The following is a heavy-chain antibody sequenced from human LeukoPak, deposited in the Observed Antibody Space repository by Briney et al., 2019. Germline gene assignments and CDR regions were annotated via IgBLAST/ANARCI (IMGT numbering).Heavy chain of an antibody. CDR3: ARDYDSSGYYWS. V-gene: IGHV4-59*01. Sequence: SETLSLTCTVSGDSISTYYWSWIRQPPGKGLEWIGYIYYSGSTNYNPSLKSRVTFSVDTSKNQFSLKLNSVTAADTAVYYCARDYDSSGYYWSWGQGTLVTVSS. J-gene: IGHJ4*02. D-gene: IGHD3-22*01. CDR2: IYYSGST. CDR1: GDSISTYY.